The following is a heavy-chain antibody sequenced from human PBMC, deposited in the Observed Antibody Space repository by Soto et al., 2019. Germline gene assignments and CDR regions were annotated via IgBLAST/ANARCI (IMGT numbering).Heavy chain of an antibody. J-gene: IGHJ4*02. V-gene: IGHV4-30-4*01. D-gene: IGHD1-7*01. Sequence: QVQLQASGPGLVKPSQTLSLTCTVSGGSISSGNYYWSWIRQPPGKGLGWIGFISYSGSTYYNASLKSRVTISVDTSKTQFSLNLSFVTAADTAVYYSATRGTSATGLYYFDYWGQGTLVTVSS. CDR2: ISYSGST. CDR1: GGSISSGNYY. CDR3: ATRGTSATGLYYFDY.